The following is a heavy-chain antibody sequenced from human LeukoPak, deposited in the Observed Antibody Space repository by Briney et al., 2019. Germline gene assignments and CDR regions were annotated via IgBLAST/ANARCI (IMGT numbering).Heavy chain of an antibody. CDR2: ISSSSSTI. V-gene: IGHV3-48*04. D-gene: IGHD3-16*01. Sequence: GGSLRLYCAASGFTFSSYSMNGVRQAPGKGLEWVSYISSSSSTIYYADSVKGRLTISRDNAKNSLYLQMNSLRGEDTGVYYCARGESFNYYYYTDVWGKGTTVTVSS. CDR1: GFTFSSYS. CDR3: ARGESFNYYYYTDV. J-gene: IGHJ6*03.